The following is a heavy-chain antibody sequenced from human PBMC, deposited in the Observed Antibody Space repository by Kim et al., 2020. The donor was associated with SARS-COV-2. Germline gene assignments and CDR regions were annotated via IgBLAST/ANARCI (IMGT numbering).Heavy chain of an antibody. D-gene: IGHD2-8*01. J-gene: IGHJ4*02. V-gene: IGHV1-18*01. CDR3: ARDNPSRYCTNGVCLDY. CDR2: ISAYNGNT. Sequence: ASVKVSCKASGYTFTSYGISWVRQAPGQGLEWMGWISAYNGNTNYAQKLQGRVTMTTDTSTSTAYMELRSLRSDDTAVYYCARDNPSRYCTNGVCLDYWGQGTLVTVSS. CDR1: GYTFTSYG.